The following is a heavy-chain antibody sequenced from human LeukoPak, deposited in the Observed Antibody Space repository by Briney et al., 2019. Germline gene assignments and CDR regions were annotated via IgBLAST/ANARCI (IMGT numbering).Heavy chain of an antibody. CDR3: ARRAGAYSHPYDY. CDR1: GFTFNNCG. CDR2: ISGSGGST. D-gene: IGHD4/OR15-4a*01. V-gene: IGHV3-23*01. J-gene: IGHJ4*02. Sequence: PGGSLRLSCAASGFTFNNCGMSWVRQAPGKGLEWVSTISGSGGSTYYADSVKGRFTISRDNSKNTLYLQMNSLRAEDTAVYYCARRAGAYSHPYDYWGQGTLVTVSS.